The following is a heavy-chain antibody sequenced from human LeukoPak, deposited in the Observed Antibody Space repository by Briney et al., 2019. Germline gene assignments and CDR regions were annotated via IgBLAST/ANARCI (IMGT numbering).Heavy chain of an antibody. Sequence: SETLSLTCTVSGGSISSGDYYWSWIRQPPGKGPEWIGYIYYSGSTYYNPSLKSRVTISVDASKNQFSLKLSSVTAADTAVYYCARATVVLAAMDPNWFDPWGQGTLVTVSS. CDR1: GGSISSGDYY. CDR2: IYYSGST. J-gene: IGHJ5*02. CDR3: ARATVVLAAMDPNWFDP. D-gene: IGHD2-2*01. V-gene: IGHV4-30-4*08.